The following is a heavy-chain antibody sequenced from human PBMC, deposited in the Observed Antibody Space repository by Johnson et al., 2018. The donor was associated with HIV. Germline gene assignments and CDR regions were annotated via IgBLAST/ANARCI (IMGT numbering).Heavy chain of an antibody. D-gene: IGHD6-13*01. CDR3: TRSIAATGRDALDI. Sequence: VQLVESGGGLVKPGGSLRLSCAASGFTFSDYYMSWIRQAPGKGLEWVGFITSKTDGATSDYAVPVKGRFTISRDDSKNTLYLQMNSLKTEDTAVYYCTRSIAATGRDALDIWGQGTMVTVSS. J-gene: IGHJ3*02. CDR1: GFTFSDYY. V-gene: IGHV3-15*01. CDR2: ITSKTDGATS.